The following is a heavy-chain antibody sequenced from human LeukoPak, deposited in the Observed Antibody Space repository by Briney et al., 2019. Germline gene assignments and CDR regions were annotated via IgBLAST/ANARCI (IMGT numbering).Heavy chain of an antibody. CDR1: GFTFVHFS. CDR2: VSGEQTDK. Sequence: QAGRSLRLSCVASGFTFVHFSMHWVRQAPGKGLEWVAFVSGEQTDKYYADSVKGRFTISRDNSRNTLFLEMNSLRPDDTAVYCCARDQPGTYTMSSTWGQGTLVTVSS. V-gene: IGHV3-30*04. D-gene: IGHD7-27*01. CDR3: ARDQPGTYTMSST. J-gene: IGHJ5*02.